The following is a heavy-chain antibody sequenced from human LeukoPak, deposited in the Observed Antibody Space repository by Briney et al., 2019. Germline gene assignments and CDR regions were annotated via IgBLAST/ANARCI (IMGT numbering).Heavy chain of an antibody. Sequence: PGGSLRLSCAASGFTFSRYWMSWVRQAPGKGLEWVANIKKDGSEKYYVDSVKGRFTISRDNAKNSLYLQMNSLRAEDTALYYCAREGRYYYDSSGYSDAFDYWGQGTLVTVSS. CDR3: AREGRYYYDSSGYSDAFDY. CDR2: IKKDGSEK. D-gene: IGHD3-22*01. J-gene: IGHJ4*02. CDR1: GFTFSRYW. V-gene: IGHV3-7*03.